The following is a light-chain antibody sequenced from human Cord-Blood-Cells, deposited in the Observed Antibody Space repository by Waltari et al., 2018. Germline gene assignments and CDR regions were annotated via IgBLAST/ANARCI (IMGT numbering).Light chain of an antibody. CDR3: QQLNSYPFT. CDR1: QGISSY. J-gene: IGKJ3*01. CDR2: AAS. Sequence: IQLTQSPSSLSASVGDRVTITCRASQGISSYLAWYQQKPGKAPKLLIYAASTLQSGVPTRFSGSGSGTDFPLTLRSLQPEDFATYYCQQLNSYPFTFGPGTKVDIK. V-gene: IGKV1-9*01.